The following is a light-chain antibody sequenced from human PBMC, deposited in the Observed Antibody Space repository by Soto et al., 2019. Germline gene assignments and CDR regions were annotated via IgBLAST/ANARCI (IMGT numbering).Light chain of an antibody. CDR1: SNDVGAYNY. J-gene: IGLJ1*01. CDR3: SSYTTSSTYV. CDR2: EVS. Sequence: QSALTQPASVSVSPGQSITVSCTGTSNDVGAYNYVSWYQQHLGKAPKLMIYEVSNRPSGISNRFSASKSGNAASLTISGLQAEDEADYYCSSYTTSSTYVFGTGTKVTVL. V-gene: IGLV2-14*01.